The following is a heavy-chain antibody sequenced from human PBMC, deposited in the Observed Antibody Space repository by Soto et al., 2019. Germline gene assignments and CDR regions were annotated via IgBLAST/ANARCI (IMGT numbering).Heavy chain of an antibody. CDR2: INHSGST. V-gene: IGHV4-34*01. CDR1: GGSFSVSGYY. J-gene: IGHJ6*02. Sequence: PSETLSLTCAVYGGSFSVSGYYWSWIRQPPGKGLEWIGEINHSGSTNYNPSLKSRVTISVDTSGNQFSLKLSSVTAADTAVYFCARTYCTTTACQAHGIDVWGQGTTVTVSS. CDR3: ARTYCTTTACQAHGIDV. D-gene: IGHD4-4*01.